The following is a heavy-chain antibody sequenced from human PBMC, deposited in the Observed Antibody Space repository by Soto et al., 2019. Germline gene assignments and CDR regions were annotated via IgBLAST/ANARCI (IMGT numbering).Heavy chain of an antibody. CDR3: TSWVIALGGTGYFRR. Sequence: EAQLLESGGDLIQPGGSLTLSCAASGFTFASHAMSWVRQAPGKGLEWVSGISANGGRANYADSVKGRFSLSRDNSKNTMCLQMDSLTAEHSAICYCTSWVIALGGTGYFRRWGQGTLVTVSS. V-gene: IGHV3-23*01. CDR1: GFTFASHA. CDR2: ISANGGRA. D-gene: IGHD6-19*01. J-gene: IGHJ1*01.